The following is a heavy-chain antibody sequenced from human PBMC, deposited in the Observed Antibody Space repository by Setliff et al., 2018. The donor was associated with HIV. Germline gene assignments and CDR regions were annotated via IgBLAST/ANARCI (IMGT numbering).Heavy chain of an antibody. D-gene: IGHD2-15*01. Sequence: GGSLRLSCAASGFSFSTYSMNWVRQAPGKGLEWLASINPSSGYLFLADSLGGRLTISRDNAKNSVFLHLDSLRVEDTATYYCARDDWTCSDGTCFPITFDYWGQGTLVTVSS. CDR3: ARDDWTCSDGTCFPITFDY. J-gene: IGHJ4*02. CDR1: GFSFSTYS. CDR2: INPSSGYL. V-gene: IGHV3-21*06.